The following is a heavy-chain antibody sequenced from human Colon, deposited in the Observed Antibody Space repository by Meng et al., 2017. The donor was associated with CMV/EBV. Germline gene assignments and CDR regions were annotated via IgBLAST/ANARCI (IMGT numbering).Heavy chain of an antibody. J-gene: IGHJ4*02. D-gene: IGHD1-26*01. CDR1: GFDVGDNH. CDR2: IYGDGYI. CDR3: HGSGGYSY. Sequence: GGSLRLSCAASGFDVGDNHINWVRQAPGRGLEWVSTIYGDGYISYGESMKGRFAISRDNSKNRVFLQMNSLRAEDTAIYYCHGSGGYSYWGQGTLVTVSS. V-gene: IGHV3-53*01.